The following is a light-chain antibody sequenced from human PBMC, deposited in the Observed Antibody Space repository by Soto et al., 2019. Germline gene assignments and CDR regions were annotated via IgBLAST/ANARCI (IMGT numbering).Light chain of an antibody. J-gene: IGKJ1*01. CDR1: QSVSGW. CDR2: EAS. V-gene: IGKV1-5*01. Sequence: DIQMTQSPSTLSASVGDTVTVTCRASQSVSGWLAWYQQKPGKAPNLLIYEASSLQSGVPSRFSGSGSGTDFTLTINSLQSEDFATYYCQQSHSMPWTFGQGTKVDIK. CDR3: QQSHSMPWT.